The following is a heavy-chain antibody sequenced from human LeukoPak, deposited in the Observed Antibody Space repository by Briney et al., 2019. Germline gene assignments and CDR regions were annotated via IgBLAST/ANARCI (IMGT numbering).Heavy chain of an antibody. Sequence: PGGSLRLPCAASGFTFDDYAMHWVRQAPGKGLEWVSLISWDGGSTYYADSVKGRFTISRDNSKNSLYLQMNSLRAEDTALYYCAKAPADSYYMDVWGKGTTVTVSS. CDR3: AKAPADSYYMDV. D-gene: IGHD2-2*01. J-gene: IGHJ6*03. CDR1: GFTFDDYA. V-gene: IGHV3-43D*03. CDR2: ISWDGGST.